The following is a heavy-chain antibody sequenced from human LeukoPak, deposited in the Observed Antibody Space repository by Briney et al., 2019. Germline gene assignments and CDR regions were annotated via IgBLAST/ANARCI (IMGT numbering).Heavy chain of an antibody. D-gene: IGHD6-19*01. V-gene: IGHV4-4*07. CDR2: IYTSGST. Sequence: KPSETLSLTCTVSGGSISSYYWSWIRQPAGKGLEWIGRIYTSGSTNYNPSLKSRVTTSVDTSKNQFSLKLSSVTAADTAVYYCARVWVGDSSGVAGDNDAFDIWGQGTMVTVSS. CDR1: GGSISSYY. J-gene: IGHJ3*02. CDR3: ARVWVGDSSGVAGDNDAFDI.